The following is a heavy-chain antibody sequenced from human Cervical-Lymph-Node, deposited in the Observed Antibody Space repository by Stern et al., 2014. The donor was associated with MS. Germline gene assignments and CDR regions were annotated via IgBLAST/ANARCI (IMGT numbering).Heavy chain of an antibody. CDR1: GFALSNSGVS. D-gene: IGHD4-17*01. V-gene: IGHV2-5*02. CDR3: THSLHGDYYDAFDT. J-gene: IGHJ3*02. CDR2: IYWDDEK. Sequence: QITLKESGPTLVKATQPLTLTCTFSGFALSNSGVSVAWIRQPPGKALEWLAVIYWDDEKRYSPSLKSRLSITKDASESQVVLTMTNMDPVDTATYYCTHSLHGDYYDAFDTWGQGTMVTVSS.